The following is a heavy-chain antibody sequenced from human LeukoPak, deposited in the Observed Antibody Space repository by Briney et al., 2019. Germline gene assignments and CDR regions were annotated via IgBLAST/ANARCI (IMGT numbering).Heavy chain of an antibody. D-gene: IGHD3-3*01. V-gene: IGHV4-59*08. Sequence: SETLSLTCTVSGGSISIYYWNWIRQPPGKGLEWIGYIYYSGSTNYNPSLKSRVTISVDTSKNQFSLKLSSVTAADTAVYYCASLPNYDFWSGYLGYYYYMDVWGKGTTVTVSS. J-gene: IGHJ6*03. CDR1: GGSISIYY. CDR3: ASLPNYDFWSGYLGYYYYMDV. CDR2: IYYSGST.